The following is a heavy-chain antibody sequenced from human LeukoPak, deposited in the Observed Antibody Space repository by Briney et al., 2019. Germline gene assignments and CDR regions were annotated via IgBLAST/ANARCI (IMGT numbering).Heavy chain of an antibody. V-gene: IGHV3-21*01. CDR1: GFTFSSYS. CDR2: ISSSSSYI. CDR3: ARDQGAGPEWVPGI. J-gene: IGHJ3*02. Sequence: GGSLRLSCAASGFTFSSYSMNWVRQAPGKGLEWVSSISSSSSYIYYADSVKGRFTISRDNAKNSLYLQMNSLRAEDTAVYYCARDQGAGPEWVPGIWGQGTMVTVSS. D-gene: IGHD1-26*01.